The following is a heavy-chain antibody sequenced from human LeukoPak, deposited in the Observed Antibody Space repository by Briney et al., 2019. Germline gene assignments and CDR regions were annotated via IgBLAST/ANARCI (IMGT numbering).Heavy chain of an antibody. Sequence: SQTLSLTCTVSGGSISSGGYYWSWIRQPAGKGLEWIGRIYTSGSTNYNPSLKSRVTISVDTSKNQFSLKLSSVTAADTAVYYCARVRLTGFYYYGMDVWGQGTTVTVSS. CDR2: IYTSGST. J-gene: IGHJ6*02. CDR1: GGSISSGGYY. V-gene: IGHV4-61*02. D-gene: IGHD1-1*01. CDR3: ARVRLTGFYYYGMDV.